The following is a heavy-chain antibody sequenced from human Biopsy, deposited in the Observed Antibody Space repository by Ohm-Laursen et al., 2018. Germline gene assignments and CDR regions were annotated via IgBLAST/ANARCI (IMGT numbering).Heavy chain of an antibody. V-gene: IGHV1-69*04. CDR3: ASGDIGGIGLDV. J-gene: IGHJ6*02. CDR2: IIPILGTV. D-gene: IGHD3-10*01. Sequence: SVKVSCKASGDTFTTSAISWVRQVPGQGLDWMGRIIPILGTVDYGQNFQGRVTIRADTSTTFLELTSLRYDDTTVYYCASGDIGGIGLDVWGLGTTVTASS. CDR1: GDTFTTSA.